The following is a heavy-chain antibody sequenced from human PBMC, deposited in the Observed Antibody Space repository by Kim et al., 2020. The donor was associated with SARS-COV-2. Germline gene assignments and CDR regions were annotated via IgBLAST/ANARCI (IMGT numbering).Heavy chain of an antibody. Sequence: GGSLRLSCAASGFSFSDYLMDWVRQVPGKGLEWVGRAETKADSYTTEYAASVKGRFTISSDDSKNGLYLQMNSLKIEDTALYYCARDNWGSYDYWGQGTLVTVSS. V-gene: IGHV3-72*01. CDR1: GFSFSDYL. CDR2: AETKADSYTT. J-gene: IGHJ4*02. CDR3: ARDNWGSYDY. D-gene: IGHD1-26*01.